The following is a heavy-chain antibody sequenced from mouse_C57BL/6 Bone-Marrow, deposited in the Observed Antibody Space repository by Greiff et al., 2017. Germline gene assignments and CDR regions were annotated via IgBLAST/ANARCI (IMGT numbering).Heavy chain of an antibody. CDR2: IFPRSGNT. CDR3: ARRKPYAMDY. V-gene: IGHV1-81*01. Sequence: LVESGAELARPGASVKMSCKASGYTFTSYGISWVKQRTGQGLEWIGEIFPRSGNTYYNEKFKGKATLTADKSSSTAYMELRSLTSEDSAVYFSARRKPYAMDYWGQGTSVTVSS. CDR1: GYTFTSYG. J-gene: IGHJ4*01.